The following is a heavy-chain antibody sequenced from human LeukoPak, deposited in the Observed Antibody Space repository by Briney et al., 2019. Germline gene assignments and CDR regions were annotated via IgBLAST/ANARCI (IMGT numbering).Heavy chain of an antibody. CDR1: GDRVSSTSAA. CDR3: ARSSGWFDY. Sequence: QTLSLTCAISGDRVSSTSAAWNWIRQSPARGLEWLGRTFYRSKWKYDYAPSVKSRISVKPETSKNQFSLQLNSVTPEDTAVYYCARSSGWFDYWGQGILVTVSS. D-gene: IGHD6-19*01. CDR2: TFYRSKWKY. J-gene: IGHJ4*02. V-gene: IGHV6-1*01.